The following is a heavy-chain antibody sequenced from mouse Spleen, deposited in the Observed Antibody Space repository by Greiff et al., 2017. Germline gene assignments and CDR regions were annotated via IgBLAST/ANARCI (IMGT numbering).Heavy chain of an antibody. Sequence: QVQLQQSGPELVKPGASVKISCKASGYAFSSSWMNWVKQRPGKGLEWIGRIYPGDGDTNYNGKFKGKATLTADKSSSTAYMQLSSLTSEDSAVYFCARGPLPLLRLSYWYFDVWGAGTTVTVSS. CDR3: ARGPLPLLRLSYWYFDV. D-gene: IGHD1-2*01. V-gene: IGHV1-82*01. CDR2: IYPGDGDT. CDR1: GYAFSSSW. J-gene: IGHJ1*01.